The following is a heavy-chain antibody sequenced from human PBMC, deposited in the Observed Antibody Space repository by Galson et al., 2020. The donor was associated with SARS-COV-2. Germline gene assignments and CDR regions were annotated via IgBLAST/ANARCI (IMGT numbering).Heavy chain of an antibody. Sequence: ASVKVSCKASGYTFTKYYIHWVRQAPGQGLEWMGWISPNSGGTNFAQKFQGRVTLTRDTSTATAFMELSRLRFDDTAIYYWARDKTGTADNYCDPWGQGTLITVSS. D-gene: IGHD1-1*01. CDR3: ARDKTGTADNYCDP. CDR2: ISPNSGGT. V-gene: IGHV1-2*02. J-gene: IGHJ5*02. CDR1: GYTFTKYY.